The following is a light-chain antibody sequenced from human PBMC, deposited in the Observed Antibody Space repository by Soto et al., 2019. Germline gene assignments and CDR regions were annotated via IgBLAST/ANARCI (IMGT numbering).Light chain of an antibody. Sequence: VLTQSPGTLSVSPGERATLSCRASRRVSGNYLAWYQQKLRRPPRLLIYGESSRASGVPDRFTGSGSGTNFTLTIDRLEPEDFAVYYCQQCDGTSWTFGQGTKV. J-gene: IGKJ1*01. CDR1: RRVSGNY. V-gene: IGKV3-20*01. CDR3: QQCDGTSWT. CDR2: GES.